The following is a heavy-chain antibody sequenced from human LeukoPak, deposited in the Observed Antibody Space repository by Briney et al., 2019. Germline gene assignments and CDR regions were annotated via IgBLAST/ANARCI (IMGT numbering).Heavy chain of an antibody. CDR3: AKNGDRGAYCSGGSCYPYYYYYMDV. CDR2: ISASGGTT. V-gene: IGHV3-23*01. J-gene: IGHJ6*03. CDR1: GFTFSSYE. D-gene: IGHD2-15*01. Sequence: GGSLRLSCAASGFTFSSYEMNWVRQAPGKGLEWVSAISASGGTTYYADSVKGHFTISRDNSKNTLYLQMNSLSAEDTAVYYCAKNGDRGAYCSGGSCYPYYYYYMDVWGKGTTVTISS.